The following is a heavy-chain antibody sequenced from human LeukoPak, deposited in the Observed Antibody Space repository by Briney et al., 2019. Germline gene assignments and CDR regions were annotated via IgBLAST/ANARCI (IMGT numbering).Heavy chain of an antibody. D-gene: IGHD3-10*01. V-gene: IGHV1-2*02. J-gene: IGHJ5*02. CDR1: GYTFTGYY. CDR3: ARGLNYYGSGTYYSDKWFDP. CDR2: INPNGGGT. Sequence: ASVKVSCKASGYTFTGYYILWVRQAPGQGLEWMGWINPNGGGTNFAQKFQGRVTMTRDTSISTAYMELSRLTSDDTAVYYCARGLNYYGSGTYYSDKWFDPWGQGTLVTVS.